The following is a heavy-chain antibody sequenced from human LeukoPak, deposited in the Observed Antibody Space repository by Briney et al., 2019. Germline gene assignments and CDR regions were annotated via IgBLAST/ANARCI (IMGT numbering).Heavy chain of an antibody. J-gene: IGHJ3*02. V-gene: IGHV1-18*01. CDR3: ARVSDGDDAFDI. CDR2: ISAYNGNT. D-gene: IGHD5-24*01. CDR1: GYTFTSDG. Sequence: ASVKVSCKASGYTFTSDGISWVRQAPGQGLEWMGWISAYNGNTNYAQKLQGRVTMTTDTSTSTAYMELRSLRSDDTAVYYCARVSDGDDAFDIWGQGTMVTVSS.